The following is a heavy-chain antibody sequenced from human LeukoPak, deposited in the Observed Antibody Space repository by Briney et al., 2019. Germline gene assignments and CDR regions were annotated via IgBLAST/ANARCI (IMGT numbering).Heavy chain of an antibody. CDR1: GFTFDDYT. CDR3: AKAGGSD. CDR2: ISWDGGST. V-gene: IGHV3-43*01. J-gene: IGHJ4*02. Sequence: PGGSLRLSCAASGFTFDDYTMHWVRQAPGKGLEWVSLISWDGGSTYYADSVKGRFTISRDNSKNSLYLQMNSLRTEDTALHYCAKAGGSDWGQGTLVTVSS. D-gene: IGHD3-16*01.